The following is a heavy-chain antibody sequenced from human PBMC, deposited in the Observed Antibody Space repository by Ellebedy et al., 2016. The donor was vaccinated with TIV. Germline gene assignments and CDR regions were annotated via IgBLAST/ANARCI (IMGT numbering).Heavy chain of an antibody. CDR2: IYHSGST. J-gene: IGHJ4*02. D-gene: IGHD5-18*01. Sequence: GSLRLSCAVSGGSISSHNWWSWVRQPPGKGLEWIGKIYHSGSTNYNPSLKSRVSISVDTSKNQFSLRLTSVTAADTAVYFCAREGRETSMGLDYWGQGTLVTVSS. CDR3: AREGRETSMGLDY. V-gene: IGHV4-4*01. CDR1: GGSISSHNW.